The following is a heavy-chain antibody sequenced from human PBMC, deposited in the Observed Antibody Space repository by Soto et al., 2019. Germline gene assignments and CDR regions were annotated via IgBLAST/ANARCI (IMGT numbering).Heavy chain of an antibody. D-gene: IGHD1-26*01. Sequence: QVQLVQSGAEEKKPGASVKVSCKASGYTFTSYAIHWVRQAPGQRLEWMGWINAGNGNAKYSQKFQARVTITRDTSATTAYMELSSLRSEDTAVYYCATGSRRDYWGQGTLVSVSS. CDR2: INAGNGNA. V-gene: IGHV1-3*05. CDR1: GYTFTSYA. CDR3: ATGSRRDY. J-gene: IGHJ4*02.